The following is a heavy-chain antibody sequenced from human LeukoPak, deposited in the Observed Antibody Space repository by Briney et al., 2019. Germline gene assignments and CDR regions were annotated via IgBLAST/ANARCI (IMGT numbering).Heavy chain of an antibody. V-gene: IGHV4-39*01. CDR2: IFYIGST. CDR3: ASGVGYYHDSSGYYHFDY. D-gene: IGHD3-22*01. J-gene: IGHJ4*02. CDR1: GGSISISSYY. Sequence: SETLSLTCSLCGGSISISSYYWRWIRQPPGKGLEWIGSIFYIGSTYYNPSLKSRVTISVDTPKNQFSVKLYTVTAADTAVYCCASGVGYYHDSSGYYHFDYWGQGTLVTVSS.